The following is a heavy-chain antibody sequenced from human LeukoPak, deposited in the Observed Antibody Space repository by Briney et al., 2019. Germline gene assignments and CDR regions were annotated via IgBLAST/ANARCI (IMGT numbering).Heavy chain of an antibody. CDR1: GFTFSSYE. CDR2: ISSSGSTI. CDR3: AREAIAADFDP. D-gene: IGHD6-25*01. Sequence: GGSLRLSCAASGFTFSSYEMNWVRQAPGKGLEWVSYISSSGSTICYADSVKGRFTISRDNAKNSLYLQMNSLRAEDTAVYYCAREAIAADFDPWGQGTLVTVSS. V-gene: IGHV3-48*03. J-gene: IGHJ5*02.